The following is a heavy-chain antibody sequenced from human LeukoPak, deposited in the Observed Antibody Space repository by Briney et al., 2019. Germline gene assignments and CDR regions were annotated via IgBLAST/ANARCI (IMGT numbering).Heavy chain of an antibody. D-gene: IGHD3-10*01. Sequence: SETLSLTCTVSGGSISSYYWSWIRQPPGKLLEWIGYTYYSGSTNYNPSLKSRVTISVDTSKNQFSLKLSSVTAADTAVYYCAKGSGSSPFDPWGQGTLVTVSS. J-gene: IGHJ5*02. CDR2: TYYSGST. V-gene: IGHV4-59*01. CDR1: GGSISSYY. CDR3: AKGSGSSPFDP.